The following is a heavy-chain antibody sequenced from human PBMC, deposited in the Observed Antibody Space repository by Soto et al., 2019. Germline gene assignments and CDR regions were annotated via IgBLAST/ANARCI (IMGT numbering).Heavy chain of an antibody. CDR3: ARDRALYSSSWYLSYGMDV. Sequence: GGSLRLSCAASGFTFSSYAVHWVRQAPGKGLEWVAVMSFDGSNKYYADSVKGRFTITRDNPKNTLYLQMNSLSAEDTAVYYCARDRALYSSSWYLSYGMDVWGQGTTVTGSS. J-gene: IGHJ6*02. V-gene: IGHV3-30-3*01. CDR1: GFTFSSYA. D-gene: IGHD6-13*01. CDR2: MSFDGSNK.